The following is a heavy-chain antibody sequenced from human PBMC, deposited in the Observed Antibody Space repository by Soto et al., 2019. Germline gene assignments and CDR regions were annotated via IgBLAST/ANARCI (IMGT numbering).Heavy chain of an antibody. CDR2: INPGNGNT. CDR3: ARGHCSTASCFYFDY. CDR1: RDTYSKYV. D-gene: IGHD2-2*01. J-gene: IGHJ4*02. Sequence: QVQLVQSGSEVKKPGASVKVSCKVSRDTYSKYVIHWVRQAPGQGPEWLAWINPGNGNTMYSPQIQDRLTLPRATSARTVYMELSSLRSEHPTLYYCARGHCSTASCFYFDYWGQGSLVTVPS. V-gene: IGHV1-3*01.